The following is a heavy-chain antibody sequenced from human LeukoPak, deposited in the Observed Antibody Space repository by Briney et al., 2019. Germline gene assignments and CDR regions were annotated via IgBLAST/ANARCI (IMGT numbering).Heavy chain of an antibody. V-gene: IGHV4-59*01. J-gene: IGHJ6*04. D-gene: IGHD2-8*01. Sequence: PSETLSLTCAVYGGSFSGYYWSWIRQPPGKGLEWIGYIYFTGSTNYNPSLKSRVTTSVDTSKNQFSLKPSSVTAADTAVHYCARTRYATSHVDVWGKGTTVTVSS. CDR3: ARTRYATSHVDV. CDR1: GGSFSGYY. CDR2: IYFTGST.